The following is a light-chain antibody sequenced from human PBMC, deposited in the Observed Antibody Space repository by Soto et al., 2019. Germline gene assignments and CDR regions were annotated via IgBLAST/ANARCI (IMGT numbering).Light chain of an antibody. V-gene: IGKV1-5*01. CDR3: QQYNSYSLIT. CDR1: QSISSW. J-gene: IGKJ5*01. CDR2: DAS. Sequence: DIQMTQSPSTLSASVGDRVTMTSRASQSISSWLAWYQQKPGKAPKLLIYDASSLESGVPSRFSGSGSGTEFTLTISSLQPDDFATYYCQQYNSYSLITFGQGTRLEIK.